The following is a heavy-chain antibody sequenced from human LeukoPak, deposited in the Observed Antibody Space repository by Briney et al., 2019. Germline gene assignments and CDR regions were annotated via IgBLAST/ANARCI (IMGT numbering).Heavy chain of an antibody. Sequence: PGGSLRLSCAASGFTFSNAWMNWVRQAPGKGLEWVGRIKSKTDGGTTDYAAPVKGRFTISRDDSKNTLYLQMNSLRAEDTAVYYCAKAKGGYSYGLSSYFDYWGQGTLVTVSS. CDR3: AKAKGGYSYGLSSYFDY. D-gene: IGHD5-18*01. V-gene: IGHV3-15*07. CDR2: IKSKTDGGTT. J-gene: IGHJ4*02. CDR1: GFTFSNAW.